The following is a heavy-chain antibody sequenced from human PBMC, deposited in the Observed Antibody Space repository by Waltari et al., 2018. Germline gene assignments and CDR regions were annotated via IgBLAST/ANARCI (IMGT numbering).Heavy chain of an antibody. CDR1: GFIVSSNY. CDR2: MYSGGST. Sequence: EVQLVESGGGLIQQGGSMRLSCAASGFIVSSNYMSWVRKDPGGGLECVSLMYSGGSTYYADSVKGRFPISRDNSKNTLYLQMDSLSVEDTALYYCARWQQWPVRAFDYWGQGTLVTVSS. V-gene: IGHV3-53*01. D-gene: IGHD6-19*01. CDR3: ARWQQWPVRAFDY. J-gene: IGHJ4*02.